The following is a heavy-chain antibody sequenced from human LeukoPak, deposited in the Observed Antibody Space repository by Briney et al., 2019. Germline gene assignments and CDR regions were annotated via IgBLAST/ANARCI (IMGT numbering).Heavy chain of an antibody. J-gene: IGHJ4*02. V-gene: IGHV3-11*01. Sequence: GGSLRLSCAASGFTFSDYYMSWIRQAPGKGLEWVSYISSSGSTIYYADSVKGRFTISRDNAKNSLYLQMNSLRVEDTAVYYCARDSAYSYGPTFDYWGQGTLVTVSS. CDR2: ISSSGSTI. D-gene: IGHD5-18*01. CDR3: ARDSAYSYGPTFDY. CDR1: GFTFSDYY.